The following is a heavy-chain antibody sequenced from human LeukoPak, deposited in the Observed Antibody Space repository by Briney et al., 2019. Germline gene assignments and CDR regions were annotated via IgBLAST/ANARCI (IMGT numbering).Heavy chain of an antibody. Sequence: GGSLRLSCAASGFTVSSSYMSWVRQAPGKGLEWVSVIYSGGSTYYADSVKGRFTISRDNSKNTLYLQMNSLRAEDTAVYYCARVRRDYDSSGYYYDWFVPWGQGTLVTVSS. J-gene: IGHJ5*02. CDR3: ARVRRDYDSSGYYYDWFVP. D-gene: IGHD3-22*01. CDR2: IYSGGST. CDR1: GFTVSSSY. V-gene: IGHV3-53*01.